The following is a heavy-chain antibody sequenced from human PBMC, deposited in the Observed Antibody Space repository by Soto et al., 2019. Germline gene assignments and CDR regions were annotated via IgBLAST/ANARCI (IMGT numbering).Heavy chain of an antibody. CDR1: GFTFSSYG. CDR2: ISYDGSNK. J-gene: IGHJ4*02. V-gene: IGHV3-30*18. Sequence: QVQLVESGGGVVQPGRSLRLSCAASGFTFSSYGMHWVRQAPGKGLEWVAVISYDGSNKYYADSVKGRFTISRDNSKNPLYLQMNSLRAEDTAVYYCAKDREEYSYGTPNYYWGQGTLVTVSS. CDR3: AKDREEYSYGTPNYY. D-gene: IGHD5-18*01.